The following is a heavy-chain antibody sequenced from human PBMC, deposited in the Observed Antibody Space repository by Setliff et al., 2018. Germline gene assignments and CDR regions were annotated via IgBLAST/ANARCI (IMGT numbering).Heavy chain of an antibody. CDR3: ASTDWGWGYYFDY. CDR2: LYSSGST. J-gene: IGHJ4*02. CDR1: GGSISSGPYY. Sequence: NPSETLSLTCTVSGGSISSGPYYWNWFRQPAGKGLEWIGRLYSSGSTNYNPSLKSRVTISVDTSKNQFSLKLSSVTAADTAVYYCASTDWGWGYYFDYWGQGTLVTV. D-gene: IGHD7-27*01. V-gene: IGHV4-61*02.